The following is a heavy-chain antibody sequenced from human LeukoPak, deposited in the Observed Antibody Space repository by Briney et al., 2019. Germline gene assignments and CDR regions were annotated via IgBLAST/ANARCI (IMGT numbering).Heavy chain of an antibody. CDR3: ARDNSVRDEAWWFNP. CDR1: GYTFNSYG. D-gene: IGHD5-24*01. V-gene: IGHV1-18*01. Sequence: AASVKVSCKASGYTFNSYGISWVRQAPGQGLEWMGWISAYNGHTNYAQKFQGRVTLTRDMSTSTDYLELSSLRSEDTAVYYCARDNSVRDEAWWFNPWGQGTLVTVSS. CDR2: ISAYNGHT. J-gene: IGHJ5*02.